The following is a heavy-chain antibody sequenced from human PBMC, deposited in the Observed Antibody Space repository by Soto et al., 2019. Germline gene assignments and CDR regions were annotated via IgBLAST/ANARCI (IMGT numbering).Heavy chain of an antibody. CDR1: GGSISSSSYY. CDR3: ARRPDVVDLYFDY. J-gene: IGHJ4*02. D-gene: IGHD2-15*01. V-gene: IGHV4-39*01. Sequence: SETLSLTCTVSGGSISSSSYYWGWIRQPPGKGLEWIGSIYYSGSTYYNPSLKSRVTISVDTSKNQFSLKLSSVTAADTAVYYCARRPDVVDLYFDYWGQGTLVTVSS. CDR2: IYYSGST.